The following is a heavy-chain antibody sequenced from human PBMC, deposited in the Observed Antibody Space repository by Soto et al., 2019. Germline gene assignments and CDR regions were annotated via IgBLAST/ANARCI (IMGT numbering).Heavy chain of an antibody. CDR1: GGSIRSYY. V-gene: IGHV4-59*01. CDR3: ARRYYDSSGYFRFDY. Sequence: PSETLSLTCTVSGGSIRSYYWSWSRQPPGKGLEWIGYIYHSGDTSYNPSLKSRVTISVDTSKNQFSLKLSSVTAADTAVYYCARRYYDSSGYFRFDYWGQGALVTVS. J-gene: IGHJ4*02. CDR2: IYHSGDT. D-gene: IGHD3-22*01.